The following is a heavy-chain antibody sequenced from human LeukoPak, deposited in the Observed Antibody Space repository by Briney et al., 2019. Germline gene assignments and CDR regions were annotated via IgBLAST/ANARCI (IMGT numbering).Heavy chain of an antibody. Sequence: PGGSLRLSCAVSGFTVSSNYMNWVRLAPGKGLEWVSVIYAGGTTFYADSVKGRFTISRDNSKNTLYLQMNSLRADDTAVYYCAREVRGDYFDFWGQGTLVTVSP. CDR1: GFTVSSNY. CDR3: AREVRGDYFDF. D-gene: IGHD3-16*01. J-gene: IGHJ4*02. V-gene: IGHV3-53*01. CDR2: IYAGGTT.